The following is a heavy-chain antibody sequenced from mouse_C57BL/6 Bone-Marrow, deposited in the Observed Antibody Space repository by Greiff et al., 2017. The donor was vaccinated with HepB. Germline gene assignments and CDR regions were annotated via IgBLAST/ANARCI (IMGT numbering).Heavy chain of an antibody. D-gene: IGHD2-5*01. CDR1: GYTFTSYW. CDR3: ARYYSNYYAMDY. Sequence: QVQLKQPGAELVKPGASVKMSCKASGYTFTSYWITWVKQRPGQGLEWIGDIYPGSGSTNYNEKFKSKATLTVDTSSSTAYMQLSSLTSEDSAVYYCARYYSNYYAMDYWGQGTSVTVSS. CDR2: IYPGSGST. J-gene: IGHJ4*01. V-gene: IGHV1-55*01.